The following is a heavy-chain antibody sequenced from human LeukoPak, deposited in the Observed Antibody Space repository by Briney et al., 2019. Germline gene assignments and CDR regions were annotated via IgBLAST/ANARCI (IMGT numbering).Heavy chain of an antibody. CDR2: IYYSGST. D-gene: IGHD1-26*01. Sequence: SETLSLTCTVSGGSSSSYYWSWIRQPPEKGLEWIGYIYYSGSTNYNPPLKSRVTISVDTSKNQFSLKLSSVTAADTAVYYCAREGSDYYFDYWGQGTLVTVSS. CDR3: AREGSDYYFDY. CDR1: GGSSSSYY. J-gene: IGHJ4*02. V-gene: IGHV4-59*01.